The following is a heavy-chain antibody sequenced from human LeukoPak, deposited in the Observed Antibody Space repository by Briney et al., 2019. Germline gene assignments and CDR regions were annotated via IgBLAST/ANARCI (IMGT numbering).Heavy chain of an antibody. Sequence: GASVKVSCKASGGTFSSYAISWVRQAPGQGLEWMGGIIPIFGTANYAQKFQGRVTITADESTSTAYMELSSLRSEDTAVYYCARVSALINPNYYYMDVWGKGTTVTVSS. CDR3: ARVSALINPNYYYMDV. J-gene: IGHJ6*03. D-gene: IGHD2-8*01. CDR2: IIPIFGTA. V-gene: IGHV1-69*13. CDR1: GGTFSSYA.